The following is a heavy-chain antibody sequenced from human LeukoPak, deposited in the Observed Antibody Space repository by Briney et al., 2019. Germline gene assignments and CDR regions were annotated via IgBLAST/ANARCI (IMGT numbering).Heavy chain of an antibody. D-gene: IGHD2-2*01. CDR2: IYPGDSDT. V-gene: IGHV5-51*01. J-gene: IGHJ4*02. CDR1: GYSFTSYW. CDR3: ARQKSPYQPLLASPFDY. Sequence: GESLKISCKGSGYSFTSYWIGWVRQMPGKGLEWMGIIYPGDSDTRYSPSFQGQVTISADKSISTAYLQWSSLKASDTAMYYCARQKSPYQPLLASPFDYWGQGTLVTVSS.